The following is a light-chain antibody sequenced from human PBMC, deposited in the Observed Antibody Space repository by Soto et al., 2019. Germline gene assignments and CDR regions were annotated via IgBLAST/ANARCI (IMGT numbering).Light chain of an antibody. CDR3: QSYDSSLSGFV. J-gene: IGLJ1*01. V-gene: IGLV1-40*01. CDR1: SSNIGAGFD. Sequence: QSVLTQPPSVSGAPGKRVTIPCTGASSNIGAGFDVHWYQLLPGTAPKLLISANNNRPSGVPDRFSGSKSGTSASLAITGLQAEDEADYYCQSYDSSLSGFVFGTGTKLTVL. CDR2: ANN.